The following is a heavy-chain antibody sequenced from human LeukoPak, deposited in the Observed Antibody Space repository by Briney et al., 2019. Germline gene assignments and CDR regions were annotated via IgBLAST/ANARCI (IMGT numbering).Heavy chain of an antibody. D-gene: IGHD3-9*01. J-gene: IGHJ4*02. CDR1: GFTFSSYA. CDR3: AKDDAGYYGYFDY. CDR2: ISGSGGST. V-gene: IGHV3-23*01. Sequence: GGSLRLSCAASGFTFSSYAMSWVRQAPGKGLEWVSAISGSGGSTYYADSVKGRFTISRDNSKNTLYLQMNSLRAEDTAVHYCAKDDAGYYGYFDYWGQGTLVTVSS.